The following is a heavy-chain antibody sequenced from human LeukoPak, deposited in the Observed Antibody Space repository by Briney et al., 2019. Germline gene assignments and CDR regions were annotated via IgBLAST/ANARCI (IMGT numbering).Heavy chain of an antibody. CDR3: ARHGGDYYYGMDV. CDR2: IGPSDSYT. D-gene: IGHD2-15*01. J-gene: IGHJ6*02. V-gene: IGHV5-10-1*01. CDR1: GYSFTSYW. Sequence: GESLLISCQGSGYSFTSYWFSWVRQMPGKGLEWMGRIGPSDSYTSYSPSFQGHVTISVDKSISTAYLQWSSLKASDTAMYYCARHGGDYYYGMDVWGQGTTVTVSS.